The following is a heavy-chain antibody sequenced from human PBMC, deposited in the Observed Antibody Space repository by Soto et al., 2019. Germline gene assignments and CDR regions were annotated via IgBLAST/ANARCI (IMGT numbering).Heavy chain of an antibody. CDR1: GGSISSGCYY. D-gene: IGHD3-22*01. J-gene: IGHJ5*01. CDR2: IYYSGST. CDR3: AKGPDGSGYYHNWFDS. Sequence: TLSLTCTVSGGSISSGCYYWSWIRQHPGKGLEWIGYIYYSGSTYYNPSLKSRVTISVDTSKNQFSLKLSSVTAADTAVYYCAKGPDGSGYYHNWFDSWGQGTLVTVSS. V-gene: IGHV4-31*03.